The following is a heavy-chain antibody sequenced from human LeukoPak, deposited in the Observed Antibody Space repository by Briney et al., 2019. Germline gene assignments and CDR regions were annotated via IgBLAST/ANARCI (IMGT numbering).Heavy chain of an antibody. V-gene: IGHV3-23*01. CDR1: GFTFSSYA. Sequence: GGSLRLSCAASGFTFSSYAMSWVRQAPGKGLEWVSAISGSGGSTYYADSVKGRFTISRDNSKNTLYLQMNSLRAEDTAVYYCAKQDYDFWSGLNMDVWGKGTTVTVSS. J-gene: IGHJ6*03. CDR2: ISGSGGST. CDR3: AKQDYDFWSGLNMDV. D-gene: IGHD3-3*01.